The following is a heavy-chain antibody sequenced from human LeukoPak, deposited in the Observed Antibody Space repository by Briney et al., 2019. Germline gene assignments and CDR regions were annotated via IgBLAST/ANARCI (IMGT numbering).Heavy chain of an antibody. D-gene: IGHD6-25*01. CDR1: GASINSRNSY. V-gene: IGHV4-39*02. CDR2: IYYSGVT. J-gene: IGHJ4*02. CDR3: AKAGAEANGRYYYDS. Sequence: SETLSLTCTVSGASINSRNSYWGWMRQPPGEGLEWIATIYYSGVTYYNPSLNSRATISADTSKNQFSLELSSVTAADTAVYYCAKAGAEANGRYYYDSWGQGTLVTVSS.